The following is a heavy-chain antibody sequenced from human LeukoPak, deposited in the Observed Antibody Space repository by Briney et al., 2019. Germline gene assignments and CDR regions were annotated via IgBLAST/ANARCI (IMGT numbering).Heavy chain of an antibody. CDR2: IRNDGSHK. Sequence: GGSLRLSCAASGSIFSSYGMHWVRQAPGKGLEWVAVIRNDGSHKYYADSVKGRFTISRDNSKNTLVLQMNSLTAEDTAVYYCVKDRVTEAYGMEVWGQGTTVTVSS. J-gene: IGHJ6*02. CDR3: VKDRVTEAYGMEV. V-gene: IGHV3-30*02. CDR1: GSIFSSYG.